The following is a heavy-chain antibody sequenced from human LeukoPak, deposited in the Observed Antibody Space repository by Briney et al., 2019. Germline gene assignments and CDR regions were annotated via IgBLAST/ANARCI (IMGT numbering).Heavy chain of an antibody. J-gene: IGHJ5*02. CDR3: ARVGGPALRYSDWLGWLDP. Sequence: SVKASCKASGGTFSSYAISWVRQAPGQGLEWMGGIIPIFGTANYAQKFQGRVTIAADESTSTAYMELSSLRSEDTAVYYCARVGGPALRYSDWLGWLDPWGQGTLVTVSS. CDR2: IIPIFGTA. CDR1: GGTFSSYA. V-gene: IGHV1-69*01. D-gene: IGHD3-9*01.